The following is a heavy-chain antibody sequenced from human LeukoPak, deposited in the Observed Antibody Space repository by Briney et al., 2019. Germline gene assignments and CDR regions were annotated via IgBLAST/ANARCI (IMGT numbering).Heavy chain of an antibody. CDR1: GGSFSGYY. J-gene: IGHJ5*02. CDR3: ARVSASYYDSSGYSNWFDP. D-gene: IGHD3-22*01. V-gene: IGHV4-34*01. CDR2: INHSGST. Sequence: PSETLSLTCAVYGGSFSGYYWSWIRQPPGKGLEWIGEINHSGSTNYNPSLKSRVTISVDTSKNQFSLELSSVTAADTAVYYCARVSASYYDSSGYSNWFDPWGQGTLVTVSS.